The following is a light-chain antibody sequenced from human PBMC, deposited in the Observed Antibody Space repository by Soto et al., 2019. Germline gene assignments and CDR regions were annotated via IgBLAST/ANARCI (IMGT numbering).Light chain of an antibody. CDR2: EVS. J-gene: IGLJ3*02. Sequence: QSVLTQPASVSGSPGQSITISCTGTSSDVGGYNYVSWYQQHPGKAPKLMIYEVSNRPSGVSNRFSGSKSGNTASLTISGLQGEDEADYYCRSYTSSSTRVFGGGTKLTVL. CDR1: SSDVGGYNY. V-gene: IGLV2-14*01. CDR3: RSYTSSSTRV.